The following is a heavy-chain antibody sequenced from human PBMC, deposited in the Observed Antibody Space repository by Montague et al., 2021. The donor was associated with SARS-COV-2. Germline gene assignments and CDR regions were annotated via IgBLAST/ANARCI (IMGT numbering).Heavy chain of an antibody. CDR3: ARSGDPGTTVTYLY. J-gene: IGHJ4*02. CDR1: GGSIGTIVNF. Sequence: SETLSLTCTGAGGSIGTIVNFWGGIRKPPGKGLEWIGSISYTGSTYHNPSLKSRVTMSVDTSKNQFSLKLNSVTAADTAVYYCARSGDPGTTVTYLYWGQGTLVTVSS. D-gene: IGHD4-11*01. CDR2: ISYTGST. V-gene: IGHV4-39*07.